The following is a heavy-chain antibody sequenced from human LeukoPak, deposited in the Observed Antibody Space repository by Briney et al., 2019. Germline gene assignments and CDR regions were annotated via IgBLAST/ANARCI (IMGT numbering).Heavy chain of an antibody. CDR1: GFTLSHYA. Sequence: PGGSLRLSCAASGFTLSHYAMHWVRQAPGKGLEYVSAISSNGGSTYYANSVKGRFTISRDNSKNTLYLQMGSLRAEDMGVYYCARDSITVSVGAFDIWGQGTMVIVSS. CDR3: ARDSITVSVGAFDI. CDR2: ISSNGGST. V-gene: IGHV3-64*01. J-gene: IGHJ3*02. D-gene: IGHD2-2*01.